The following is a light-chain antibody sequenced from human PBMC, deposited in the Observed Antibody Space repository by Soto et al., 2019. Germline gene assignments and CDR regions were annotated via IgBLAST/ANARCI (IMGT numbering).Light chain of an antibody. CDR3: QRYDTHSWT. J-gene: IGKJ1*01. Sequence: DIQMTQSPSTLSASVGDRVTITCRASQSLRNWLAWYQQKPGKAPKLLIYKASSLESGVPSRFSGSGSGAEFTLTITGLQPDYFATDYCQRYDTHSWTFGQGTKVEIK. V-gene: IGKV1-5*03. CDR1: QSLRNW. CDR2: KAS.